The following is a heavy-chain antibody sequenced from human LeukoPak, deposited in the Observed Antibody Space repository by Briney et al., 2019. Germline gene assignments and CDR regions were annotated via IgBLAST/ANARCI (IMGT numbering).Heavy chain of an antibody. CDR1: GFTFTSVW. CDR2: IKSRDVGATT. Sequence: GGSLRLSCAASGFTFTSVWMNWVRQAPGKGLEWVGRIKSRDVGATTDYAAPVKGRFTIPRDDSKTSVYLQMDSLKTEDTAAYFCVTDFAQGYFGSWGQGTLVTVSS. V-gene: IGHV3-15*01. D-gene: IGHD2/OR15-2a*01. CDR3: VTDFAQGYFGS. J-gene: IGHJ4*02.